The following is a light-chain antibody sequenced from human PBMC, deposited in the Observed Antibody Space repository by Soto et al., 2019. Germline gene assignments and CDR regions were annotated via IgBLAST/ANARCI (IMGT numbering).Light chain of an antibody. Sequence: IVLTQSPATLSLSPGEIATLSCRASQSVSSYLAWYQQKPGQAPRLLIYDASNSATGIPARFSGSRSVTDFTPTISRLEPEDFAVYDCKQRSLWPLFTFGQGNKLEIK. V-gene: IGKV3-11*01. J-gene: IGKJ2*01. CDR2: DAS. CDR3: KQRSLWPLFT. CDR1: QSVSSY.